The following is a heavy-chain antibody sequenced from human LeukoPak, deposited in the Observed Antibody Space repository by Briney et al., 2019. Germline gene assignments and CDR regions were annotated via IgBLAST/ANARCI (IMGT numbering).Heavy chain of an antibody. Sequence: GGSLRLSCAASGFTFSSYAMSWVRQAPGKGLEWVSAISGSGGSTYYADSVKGRFTISRDNAKNSLYLQMNSLRAEDTAVYYCARDLLDDSSGYYYDYWGQGTLVTVSS. J-gene: IGHJ4*02. CDR2: ISGSGGST. V-gene: IGHV3-23*01. CDR3: ARDLLDDSSGYYYDY. CDR1: GFTFSSYA. D-gene: IGHD3-22*01.